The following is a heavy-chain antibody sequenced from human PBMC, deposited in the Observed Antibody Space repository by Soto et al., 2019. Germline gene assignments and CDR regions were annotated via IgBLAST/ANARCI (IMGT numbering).Heavy chain of an antibody. CDR1: GGTFSSYA. D-gene: IGHD3-22*01. V-gene: IGHV1-69*12. CDR3: ARGGNYYDSSGQFPLFDY. CDR2: IIPIFGTA. J-gene: IGHJ4*02. Sequence: QVQLVQSGAEVKKPGSSVKVSCKASGGTFSSYAISWVRQAPGQGLEWMGGIIPIFGTANYAQKFQGRVTITADEAASTGYMELSSLRSEDTTVYYCARGGNYYDSSGQFPLFDYWGQGTLVTVSS.